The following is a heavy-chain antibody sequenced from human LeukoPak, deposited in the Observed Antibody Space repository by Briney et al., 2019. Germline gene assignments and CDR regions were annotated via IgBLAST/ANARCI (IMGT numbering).Heavy chain of an antibody. Sequence: PGGSLRLSCAASGFTVSSNYMSWVRQAPGKGLEWVANINQDGSEKYYVDSVRGRFTISRDNARNSLYLQMHSLRAEDTAVFYCTGHYGMNVWGQGTTVTVSS. V-gene: IGHV3-7*01. CDR3: TGHYGMNV. CDR1: GFTVSSNY. CDR2: INQDGSEK. J-gene: IGHJ6*02.